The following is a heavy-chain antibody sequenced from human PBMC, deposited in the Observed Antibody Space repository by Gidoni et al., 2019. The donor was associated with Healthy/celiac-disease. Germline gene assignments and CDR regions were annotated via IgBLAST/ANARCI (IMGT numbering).Heavy chain of an antibody. Sequence: QVQLVQSGAEVKKPGASVKVSCKASGYTFTGYYMHWVRQAPGQGLEWMGWINPNSGDTSISTAYMELSRLRSDDTAVYYCARATRSGIAARRAFDYWGQGTLVTVSS. CDR1: GYTFTGYY. CDR2: INPNSG. CDR3: ARATRSGIAARRAFDY. D-gene: IGHD6-6*01. V-gene: IGHV1-2*02. J-gene: IGHJ4*02.